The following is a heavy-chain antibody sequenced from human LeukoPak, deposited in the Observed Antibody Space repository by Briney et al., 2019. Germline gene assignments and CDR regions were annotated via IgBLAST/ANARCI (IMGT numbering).Heavy chain of an antibody. CDR1: GFTFSSFV. J-gene: IGHJ3*02. CDR2: ISSKGHST. CDR3: VVGGELRDAFDI. V-gene: IGHV3-64D*06. D-gene: IGHD1-26*01. Sequence: GGSLRLSCSASGFTFSSFVMHWVRQAPGKGLEYVSAISSKGHSTYYADSVKGRFTISRDNSKNRLYLQMSSLRAEDTAVYYCVVGGELRDAFDIWGQGTMVTVSS.